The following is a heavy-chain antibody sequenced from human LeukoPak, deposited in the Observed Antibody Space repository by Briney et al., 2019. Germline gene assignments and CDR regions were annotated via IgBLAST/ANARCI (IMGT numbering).Heavy chain of an antibody. D-gene: IGHD3-22*01. CDR3: AKRGVVIRVILVGFHREAYYFDS. CDR1: GITLSNYG. CDR2: ISGSGGST. J-gene: IGHJ4*02. V-gene: IGHV3-23*01. Sequence: GGSLRLSCAVSGITLSNYGMSWVRQAPGEGLEWVAGISGSGGSTNYADSVKGRFTISRDNPKNTLYLQMNSLRAEDTAVYFCAKRGVVIRVILVGFHREAYYFDSWGQGALVTVSS.